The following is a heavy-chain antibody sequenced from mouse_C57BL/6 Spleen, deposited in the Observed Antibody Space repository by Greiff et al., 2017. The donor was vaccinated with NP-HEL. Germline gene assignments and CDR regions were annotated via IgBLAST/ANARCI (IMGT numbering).Heavy chain of an antibody. Sequence: VQLQQPGAELVKPGASVKLSCKASGYTFTSYWMHWVKQRPGQGLEWIGMIHPNSGSTNYNEKFKSKATLTVDKSSSTAYMQLSSLTSEDSAVYYCARVGRYYAMDYWGQGTSVTVSS. V-gene: IGHV1-64*01. CDR1: GYTFTSYW. CDR3: ARVGRYYAMDY. CDR2: IHPNSGST. J-gene: IGHJ4*01.